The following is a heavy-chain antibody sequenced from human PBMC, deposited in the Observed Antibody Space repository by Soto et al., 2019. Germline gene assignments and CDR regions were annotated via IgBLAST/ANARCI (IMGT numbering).Heavy chain of an antibody. V-gene: IGHV3-30*18. Sequence: GGSLRLSCAASGFTFSSYGMHWVRQAPGKGLEWVAVISYDGSNKYYADSVKGRFTIPRDNSKSTLYLQMNSLRAEDTAVYYCAKDSRSTPYYYDFWSGYYQYYYYYGMDVWGQGTTVTVSS. CDR2: ISYDGSNK. CDR3: AKDSRSTPYYYDFWSGYYQYYYYYGMDV. D-gene: IGHD3-3*01. J-gene: IGHJ6*02. CDR1: GFTFSSYG.